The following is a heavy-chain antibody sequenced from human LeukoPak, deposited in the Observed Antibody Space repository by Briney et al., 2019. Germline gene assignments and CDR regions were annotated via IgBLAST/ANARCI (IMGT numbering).Heavy chain of an antibody. J-gene: IGHJ4*02. CDR1: GYTFTSYG. Sequence: ASVKVSCKASGYTFTSYGISWVRQAPGQGLEWMGIINPSGGSTSYAQKFQGRVTMTRDMSTSTVYMELSSLRSEDTAVYYCARDRSSSGYGYYCDYWGQGTLVTVSS. D-gene: IGHD5-18*01. CDR2: INPSGGST. CDR3: ARDRSSSGYGYYCDY. V-gene: IGHV1-46*01.